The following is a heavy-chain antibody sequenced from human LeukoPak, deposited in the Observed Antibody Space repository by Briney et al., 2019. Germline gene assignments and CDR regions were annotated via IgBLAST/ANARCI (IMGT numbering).Heavy chain of an antibody. CDR2: IKSKSDGGTT. Sequence: GASVTLSCAVSGLTFSNAWEIGAPEATAKALEWVGRIKSKSDGGTTDYAAHVKGRFSISRDDSKNTLYLQMNSLKTEDTAVYYCTTDSRRLFYWGQGTLVTVSS. CDR1: GLTFSNAW. CDR3: TTDSRRLFY. V-gene: IGHV3-15*01. D-gene: IGHD3-22*01. J-gene: IGHJ4*02.